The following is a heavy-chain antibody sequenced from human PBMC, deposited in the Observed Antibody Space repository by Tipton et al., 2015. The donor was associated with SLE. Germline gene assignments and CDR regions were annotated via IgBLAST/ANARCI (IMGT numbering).Heavy chain of an antibody. CDR1: GGSISSYY. J-gene: IGHJ3*02. V-gene: IGHV4-59*01. CDR3: AREVVGADDAFDI. D-gene: IGHD1-26*01. Sequence: LRLSCTVSGGSISSYYWSWIRQPPGKGLEWIGYIYYSGSTNYNPSLKSRVTISVDTSKNQFSPKLGSVTAADTAVYYCAREVVGADDAFDIWGQGTMVTVSS. CDR2: IYYSGST.